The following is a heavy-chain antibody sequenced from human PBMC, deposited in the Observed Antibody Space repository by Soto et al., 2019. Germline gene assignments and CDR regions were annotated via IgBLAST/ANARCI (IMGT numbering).Heavy chain of an antibody. CDR1: GDSVSSNSAA. CDR2: TYYRSKWYN. D-gene: IGHD5-18*01. V-gene: IGHV6-1*01. Sequence: PSQALPLTCSISGDSVSSNSAAWNWIRQSPSRGLEWLGRTYYRSKWYNDYAVSVKSRITINPDTSKNQFSLQLNSVTPEDTAVYYCAGWIQLQQYYYYGMDVWGQGTTVTVSS. J-gene: IGHJ6*02. CDR3: AGWIQLQQYYYYGMDV.